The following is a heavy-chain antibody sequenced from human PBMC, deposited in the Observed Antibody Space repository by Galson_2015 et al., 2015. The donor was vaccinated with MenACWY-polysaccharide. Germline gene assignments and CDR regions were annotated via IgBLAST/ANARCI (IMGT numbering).Heavy chain of an antibody. V-gene: IGHV4-4*07. CDR2: ISTSGST. CDR1: RGSIYSYY. CDR3: ARVEYNGYESHLKY. D-gene: IGHD5-12*01. J-gene: IGHJ4*01. Sequence: ETLSLTCTVSRGSIYSYYWTWIRQPAGKGLEWLGRISTSGSTTYNPSLESRVTMSIDTSTNQFSLRLTSATAADTALYFCARVEYNGYESHLKYW.